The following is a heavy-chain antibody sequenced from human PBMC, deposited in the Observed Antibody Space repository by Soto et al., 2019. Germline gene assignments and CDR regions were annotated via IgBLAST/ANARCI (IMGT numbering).Heavy chain of an antibody. V-gene: IGHV3-30-3*01. D-gene: IGHD5-18*01. Sequence: GGSVRLSCAASGFTFSSYAMHWVRQAPGKGLEWVAVISYDGSNKYYADSVKGRFTISRDNSKNTLYLQMNSLRAEDTAVYYCAREEQLWYSVYYYYGMDVWGQGTTVTVSS. CDR2: ISYDGSNK. CDR1: GFTFSSYA. CDR3: AREEQLWYSVYYYYGMDV. J-gene: IGHJ6*02.